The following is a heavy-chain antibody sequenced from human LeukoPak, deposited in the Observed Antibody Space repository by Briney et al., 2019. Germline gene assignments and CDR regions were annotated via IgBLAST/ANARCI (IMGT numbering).Heavy chain of an antibody. J-gene: IGHJ4*02. Sequence: GSLRLSCAASGFTFSSYAMRWVRQAPGKGLEWIGSIYYSGSTYYNPSLKSRVTISVDTSKNQFSLKLSSVTAADTAVYYCARHGRDSGIGSFDYWGQGTLVTVSS. D-gene: IGHD2-21*01. CDR2: IYYSGST. CDR3: ARHGRDSGIGSFDY. CDR1: GFTFSSYA. V-gene: IGHV4-39*01.